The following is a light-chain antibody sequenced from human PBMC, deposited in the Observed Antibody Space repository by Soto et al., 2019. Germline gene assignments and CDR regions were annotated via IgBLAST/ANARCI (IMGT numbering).Light chain of an antibody. CDR3: QKYISSPPGFT. CDR1: QSVSSTY. Sequence: EIVLTQSPGTLSLFPGERATLSCRASQSVSSTYFAWYRQKPGQPPSLLIYGASNRATGVPDRFSGSGSGPDFTITISRLEPEDFAVYYCQKYISSPPGFTFGPGTTVESK. J-gene: IGKJ3*01. V-gene: IGKV3-20*01. CDR2: GAS.